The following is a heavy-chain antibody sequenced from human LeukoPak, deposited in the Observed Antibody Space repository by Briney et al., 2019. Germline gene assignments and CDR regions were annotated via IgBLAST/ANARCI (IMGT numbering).Heavy chain of an antibody. CDR3: ARGYYDSGGPRLDS. CDR2: INPNSGDT. CDR1: GYTFTACY. D-gene: IGHD3-22*01. V-gene: IGHV1-2*02. Sequence: ASVTVSCKASGYTFTACYIHWVRQAPGQGLEWMGWINPNSGDTKYSQEFQGRVTMTRDTSISTTYMELSGLTSDDTAVYYCARGYYDSGGPRLDSWGQGTLVTVSS. J-gene: IGHJ4*02.